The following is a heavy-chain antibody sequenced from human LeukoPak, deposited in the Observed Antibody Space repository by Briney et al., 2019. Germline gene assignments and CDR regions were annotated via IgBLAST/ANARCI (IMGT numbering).Heavy chain of an antibody. CDR2: FDPEDGET. CDR3: ATRSWNGKFDY. J-gene: IGHJ4*02. Sequence: ASVKVSCKASGYTFTSYGISWVRQAPGQGLEWMGGFDPEDGETIYAQKFQGRVTMTEDTSTDTAYMELSSLRSEDTAVYYCATRSWNGKFDYWGQGTLVTVSS. V-gene: IGHV1-24*01. D-gene: IGHD1-1*01. CDR1: GYTFTSYG.